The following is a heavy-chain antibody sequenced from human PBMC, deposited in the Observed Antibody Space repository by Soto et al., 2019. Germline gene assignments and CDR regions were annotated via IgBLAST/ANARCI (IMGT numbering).Heavy chain of an antibody. CDR3: ARGRYYDFWSGEYYYYYMDV. Sequence: ASVKVSCKASGYTFTSYDINWVRQATGQRLEWMGWMNPNSGNTGYAQKFQGRVTMTRNTSISTAYMELSSLRSEDTAVYYCARGRYYDFWSGEYYYYYMDVWGKGTTVTVSS. D-gene: IGHD3-3*01. J-gene: IGHJ6*03. CDR2: MNPNSGNT. CDR1: GYTFTSYD. V-gene: IGHV1-8*01.